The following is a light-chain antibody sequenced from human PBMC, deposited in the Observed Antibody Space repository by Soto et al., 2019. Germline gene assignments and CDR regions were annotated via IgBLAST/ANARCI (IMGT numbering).Light chain of an antibody. V-gene: IGKV3-15*01. CDR3: QQYNDWPIT. CDR1: QSVSSN. CDR2: GAS. Sequence: EVVLTQSPATLSMSPGDSATLSCRASQSVSSNFAWYHQKPGQAPRLLIYGASTRATGIPASFSGSGSGTEFTLTISGLQSEDFAVYYCQQYNDWPITFGQGTRLESK. J-gene: IGKJ5*01.